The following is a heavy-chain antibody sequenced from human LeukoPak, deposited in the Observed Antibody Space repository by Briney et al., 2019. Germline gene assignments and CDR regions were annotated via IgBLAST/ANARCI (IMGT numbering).Heavy chain of an antibody. CDR3: AREAQIWAYYFDY. CDR1: GFTFSDHY. Sequence: GGSLRLSCAASGFTFSDHYMNWVRQAPGKGLEWVSYISSSSSTIYYADSVKGRFTISRDNAKNSLYLQMNSLRAEDTAVYYCAREAQIWAYYFDYWGQGTLVTVSS. D-gene: IGHD3-16*01. V-gene: IGHV3-48*01. J-gene: IGHJ4*02. CDR2: ISSSSSTI.